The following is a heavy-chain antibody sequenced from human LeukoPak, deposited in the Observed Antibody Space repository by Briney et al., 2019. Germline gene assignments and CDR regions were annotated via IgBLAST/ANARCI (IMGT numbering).Heavy chain of an antibody. V-gene: IGHV3-21*01. J-gene: IGHJ3*01. CDR2: IGSSSQYI. Sequence: VKPGGSLRLSCEASGFTFSAYNMHWVRQAPGKGLEWVSSIGSSSQYIYYAESVRGRFNISRDNAKNSLYLQLNSLRAEDTAVYYCVRDESGSLWGRGTMVTVSS. D-gene: IGHD1-26*01. CDR3: VRDESGSL. CDR1: GFTFSAYN.